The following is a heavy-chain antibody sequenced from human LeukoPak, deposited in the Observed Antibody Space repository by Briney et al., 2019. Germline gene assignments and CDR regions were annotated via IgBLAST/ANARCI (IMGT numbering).Heavy chain of an antibody. CDR3: ARDYADYVGYFFFDY. J-gene: IGHJ4*02. CDR2: FSGGGETT. V-gene: IGHV3-23*01. CDR1: GFPFNDYA. D-gene: IGHD4-17*01. Sequence: GSLRLSFAASGFPFNDYAMNWVRPAPGKGLEWVSSFSGGGETTYYADSAKGRFTISRDNSQNTLYLQMNSLRAEDTAVYYCARDYADYVGYFFFDYWGQGTLVTVSS.